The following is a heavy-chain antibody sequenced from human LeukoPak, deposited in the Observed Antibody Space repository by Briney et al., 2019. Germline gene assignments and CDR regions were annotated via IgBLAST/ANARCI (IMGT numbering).Heavy chain of an antibody. J-gene: IGHJ6*02. D-gene: IGHD6-19*01. CDR1: GFTFSSYS. V-gene: IGHV3-21*04. CDR2: ISSSSSYI. CDR3: ARVGAVAGNYYYYYGMDV. Sequence: GRSLRLSCAASGFTFSSYSMNWVRQAPGKGLEWVSSISSSSSYIYYADSVKGRFTISRDNAKNSLYLQMNSLRAEDTAVYYCARVGAVAGNYYYYYGMDVWGQGTTVTVSS.